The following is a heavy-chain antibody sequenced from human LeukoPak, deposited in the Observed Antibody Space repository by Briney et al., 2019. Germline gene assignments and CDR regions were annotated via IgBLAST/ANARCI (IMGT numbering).Heavy chain of an antibody. CDR3: ARGGALMVCNGVYCFDY. CDR2: IYYIGST. CDR1: GGSISSYY. J-gene: IGHJ4*02. V-gene: IGHV4-39*01. D-gene: IGHD2-8*01. Sequence: SETLSLTCTVSGGSISSYYWGWIRQPPGKGLGWIGSIYYIGSTYYNPSLKSRVTISVDTSKNQFSLKVSSVTAADTAVYYCARGGALMVCNGVYCFDYWGQGTLVTVSS.